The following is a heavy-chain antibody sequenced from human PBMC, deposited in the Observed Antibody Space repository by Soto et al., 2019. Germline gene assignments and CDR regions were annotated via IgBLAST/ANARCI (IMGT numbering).Heavy chain of an antibody. D-gene: IGHD6-19*01. CDR2: IWYDGSNK. Sequence: QVQLVESGGGVVQPGRSLRLSCAASGFTFSSYGMHWVRQAPGKGLEWVAVIWYDGSNKYYADSVKGRFTISRDNSKNTLYLQMNSLRAEDTAVYYCARGSAGPRAVAAALVGYWGQGTLVTVSS. CDR3: ARGSAGPRAVAAALVGY. J-gene: IGHJ4*02. CDR1: GFTFSSYG. V-gene: IGHV3-33*01.